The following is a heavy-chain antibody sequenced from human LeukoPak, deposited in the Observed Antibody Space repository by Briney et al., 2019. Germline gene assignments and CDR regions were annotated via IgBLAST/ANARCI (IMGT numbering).Heavy chain of an antibody. CDR2: IYPSGNI. Sequence: PGGSLRLSCAASGFTFSNSYMSWVRQAPGKWLEWVSLIYPSGNIYYADSVKGRFSISRDNSKNTLFLQMSRLRAEDTAIYYCARTFVSGDGYKVGYFDYWGQGTLVTVSS. D-gene: IGHD5-24*01. CDR3: ARTFVSGDGYKVGYFDY. CDR1: GFTFSNSY. J-gene: IGHJ4*02. V-gene: IGHV3-53*01.